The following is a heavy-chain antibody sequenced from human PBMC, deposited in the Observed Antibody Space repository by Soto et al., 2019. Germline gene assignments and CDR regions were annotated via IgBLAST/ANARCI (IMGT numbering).Heavy chain of an antibody. CDR2: IYHVGST. Sequence: QVQLQESGPGLVQPSGTLSLTCAVSGGSISDSNWWSWLRQSPGKGLEWIGEIYHVGSTNYNPSLKSRISMSVDKSKSQFSLTLSSVTAADTAIYYCVESNLRGFGLGPWGQGTLVTVSS. CDR3: VESNLRGFGLGP. CDR1: GGSISDSNW. V-gene: IGHV4-4*02. D-gene: IGHD1-1*01. J-gene: IGHJ5*02.